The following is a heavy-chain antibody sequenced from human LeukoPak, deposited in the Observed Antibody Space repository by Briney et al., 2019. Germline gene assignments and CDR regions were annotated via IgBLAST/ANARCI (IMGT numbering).Heavy chain of an antibody. CDR2: INHSGST. V-gene: IGHV4-34*01. CDR1: GGSFSGYY. Sequence: SETLSLTCAVYGGSFSGYYWSWIRQPPGKGLEWIGEINHSGSTNYSPSLKSRVTISVDTSKNQFSLKLSSVTAADTAVYYCARGRDIVVVPAAIPGFDDEYGQYYFDYWGQGTLVTVSS. D-gene: IGHD2-2*02. J-gene: IGHJ4*02. CDR3: ARGRDIVVVPAAIPGFDDEYGQYYFDY.